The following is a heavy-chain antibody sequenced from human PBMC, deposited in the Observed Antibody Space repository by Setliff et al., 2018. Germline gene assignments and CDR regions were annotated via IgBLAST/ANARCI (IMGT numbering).Heavy chain of an antibody. D-gene: IGHD3-10*01. CDR2: IHSSGSA. J-gene: IGHJ6*03. CDR3: ARDWEITVVREVTQYYYYMDI. Sequence: NPSETLSLTCTVSGASISSGSYYWSWIRQPAGKGLEWIWHIHSSGSANYNSSLESRLTMSLDPSKKQFSLKLRSVTAADTAVYYCARDWEITVVREVTQYYYYMDIWGKGNAVTVSS. CDR1: GASISSGSYY. V-gene: IGHV4-61*09.